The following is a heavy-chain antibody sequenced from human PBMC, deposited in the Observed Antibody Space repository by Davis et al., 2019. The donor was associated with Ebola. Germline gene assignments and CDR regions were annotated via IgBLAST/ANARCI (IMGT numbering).Heavy chain of an antibody. CDR3: ARGGLWFGEPSLYYFDY. D-gene: IGHD3-10*01. Sequence: SETLSLTCTVSGGSISSGDYYWSWIRQPPGKGLEWIGYIYYSGSTYYNPSLKSRVTISVDTSKNQFSLKLSSVTAADTAVYYCARGGLWFGEPSLYYFDYWGQGTLVTVSS. CDR2: IYYSGST. V-gene: IGHV4-30-4*02. J-gene: IGHJ4*02. CDR1: GGSISSGDYY.